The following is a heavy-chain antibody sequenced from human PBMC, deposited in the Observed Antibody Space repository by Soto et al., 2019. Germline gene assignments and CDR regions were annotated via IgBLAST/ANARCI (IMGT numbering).Heavy chain of an antibody. V-gene: IGHV3-7*05. D-gene: IGHD3-3*01. CDR2: IKQDGSEK. CDR1: GFTFSSYW. J-gene: IGHJ4*02. CDR3: AREGTVLRFLEWSHYYFDY. Sequence: GGSLRLSCAASGFTFSSYWMSWVRQAPGKGLEWVANIKQDGSEKYYVDSVKGRFTISRDNAKNSLYLQMNSLRAEDTAVYYCAREGTVLRFLEWSHYYFDYWGQGTLVTVSS.